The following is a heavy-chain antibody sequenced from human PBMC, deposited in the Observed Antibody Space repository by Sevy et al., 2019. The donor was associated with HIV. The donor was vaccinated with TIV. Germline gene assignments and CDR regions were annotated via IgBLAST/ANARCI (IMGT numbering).Heavy chain of an antibody. CDR1: GFTFSSYW. V-gene: IGHV3-74*01. CDR2: INSDGSST. D-gene: IGHD2-2*02. J-gene: IGHJ5*02. CDR3: ATEGYCRSTSCYKAGVWFDP. Sequence: GGSLRLSCAASGFTFSSYWMHWVRQAPGKGLVWVSRINSDGSSTSYADSVKGRFTISRDNAKNTLYLQMNSLRAEDTAVYYCATEGYCRSTSCYKAGVWFDPWGQRTLVTVSS.